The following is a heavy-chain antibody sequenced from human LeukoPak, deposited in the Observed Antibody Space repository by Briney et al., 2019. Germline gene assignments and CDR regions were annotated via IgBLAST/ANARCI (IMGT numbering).Heavy chain of an antibody. CDR2: ISASGGST. V-gene: IGHV3-23*01. Sequence: GGSLRLSCAASGFTISSYVMIWARQAPGKGLEWISGISASGGSTYYADFVKGRFTISRDNSKNTVYLQMYSLTAEDTAVYYCAKGSSAWYGWFDPWGQGTLVTVSS. J-gene: IGHJ5*02. D-gene: IGHD6-19*01. CDR1: GFTISSYV. CDR3: AKGSSAWYGWFDP.